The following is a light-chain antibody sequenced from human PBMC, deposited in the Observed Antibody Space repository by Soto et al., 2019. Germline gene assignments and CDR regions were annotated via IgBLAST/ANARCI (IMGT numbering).Light chain of an antibody. CDR2: KAS. CDR1: QSISSW. J-gene: IGKJ2*01. CDR3: HQYNSYPYT. V-gene: IGKV1-5*03. Sequence: DIQMTQSPSTLSASVGDRVTITCRASQSISSWLAWYQQKPGKAPKLLIYKASSLESGVPSRFSGSGSGTEFTLTISSLQPDDFATYYCHQYNSYPYTFGQGTKVDIK.